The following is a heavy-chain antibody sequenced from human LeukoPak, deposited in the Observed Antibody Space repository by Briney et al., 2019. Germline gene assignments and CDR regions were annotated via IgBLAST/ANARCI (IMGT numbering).Heavy chain of an antibody. J-gene: IGHJ4*02. Sequence: SETLSPTCTVSGGSISSTTYYWGWIRQPPGKGLEWIGSVYYRGNTYYNPSLKSRVTISVVTSKSQFSLRLNSVTAADTSVYYCARLWSGLRPPDYWGQGTLVTVSS. V-gene: IGHV4-39*01. CDR3: ARLWSGLRPPDY. CDR2: VYYRGNT. D-gene: IGHD3-3*01. CDR1: GGSISSTTYY.